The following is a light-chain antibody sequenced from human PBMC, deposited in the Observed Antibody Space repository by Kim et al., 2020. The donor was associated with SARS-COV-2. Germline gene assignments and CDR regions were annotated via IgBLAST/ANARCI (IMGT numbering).Light chain of an antibody. CDR2: YDT. V-gene: IGLV3-21*04. J-gene: IGLJ2*01. Sequence: SYELTQPPSVSVAPGKTATITCGGDTIGGKGVHWYQQKPGQAPVLVIYYDTDRPSGIPERFSGSNSGDTATLTINRVEAGDEADYYCQVWDSHSNHVVFGGGTQLNVL. CDR3: QVWDSHSNHVV. CDR1: TIGGKG.